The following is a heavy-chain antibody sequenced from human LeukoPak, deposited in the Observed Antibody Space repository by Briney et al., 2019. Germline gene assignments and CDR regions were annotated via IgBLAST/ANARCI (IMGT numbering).Heavy chain of an antibody. CDR2: ISDGGNT. Sequence: SETLSLTRAVSGYSITSDYYWAWIRQSPGKGLEWIGSISDGGNTYYNSSLESRVTISRDTSKNQFSLKLTSVTASDTAVYYCARVMRGSQFDYWGQGTLVTVSS. J-gene: IGHJ4*02. CDR1: GYSITSDYY. V-gene: IGHV4-38-2*01. CDR3: ARVMRGSQFDY. D-gene: IGHD3-16*01.